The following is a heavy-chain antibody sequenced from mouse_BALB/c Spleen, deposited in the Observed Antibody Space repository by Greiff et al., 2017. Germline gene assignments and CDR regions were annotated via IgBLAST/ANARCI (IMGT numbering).Heavy chain of an antibody. CDR2: ILPGSGST. CDR1: GYTFSSYR. Sequence: VQLQQSGAELMKPGASVKISCKATGYTFSSYRIEWVKQRPGHGLEWIGEILPGSGSTNYNEKFKGKATFTADTSTNTAYMQLSSLTSEDSAVYYCARFDYDDPVAYWGQGTLVTVSA. V-gene: IGHV1-9*01. CDR3: ARFDYDDPVAY. J-gene: IGHJ3*01. D-gene: IGHD2-4*01.